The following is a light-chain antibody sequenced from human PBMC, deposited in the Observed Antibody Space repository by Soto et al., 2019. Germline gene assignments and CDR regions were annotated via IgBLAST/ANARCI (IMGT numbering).Light chain of an antibody. CDR1: SSDVGGYNY. Sequence: QSALTQSASVSGSPGQSITISCTGTSSDVGGYNYVSWYQQHPGKAPKLMIYDVSSRPSGVSNRFSGSKSGNTASLTISGLQAEDEADYYCSSYTSSSTLVFGTGTKLTVL. CDR2: DVS. CDR3: SSYTSSSTLV. J-gene: IGLJ1*01. V-gene: IGLV2-14*01.